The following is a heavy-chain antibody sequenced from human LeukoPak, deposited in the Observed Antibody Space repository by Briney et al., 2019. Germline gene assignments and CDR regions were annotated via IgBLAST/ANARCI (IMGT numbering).Heavy chain of an antibody. D-gene: IGHD3-22*01. CDR2: IYTSGST. J-gene: IGHJ4*02. CDR3: AREYYDSSGYYPEYYYFDY. CDR1: GGSISSYY. Sequence: SETLSLTCTVSGGSISSYYWSWIRQPAGKGLEWIGRIYTSGSTNYNPSLNSRVTMSVDTSKNQFSLKLSSVTAADTAVYYCAREYYDSSGYYPEYYYFDYWGQGTLVTVSS. V-gene: IGHV4-4*07.